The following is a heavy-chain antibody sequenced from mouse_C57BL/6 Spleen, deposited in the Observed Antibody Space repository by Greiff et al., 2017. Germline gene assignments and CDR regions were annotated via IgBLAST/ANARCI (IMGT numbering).Heavy chain of an antibody. CDR3: TTPYGSHAMDY. J-gene: IGHJ4*01. V-gene: IGHV14-1*01. D-gene: IGHD2-10*02. CDR2: IDPEDGDT. CDR1: GFNIKDYY. Sequence: EVKLQQSGAELVRPGASVKLSCTASGFNIKDYYMHWVKQRPEQGLEWIGRIDPEDGDTEYAPKFQGKATMTADTSSNTAYLQLSSLTSEDTAVYYCTTPYGSHAMDYWGQGTSVTVSS.